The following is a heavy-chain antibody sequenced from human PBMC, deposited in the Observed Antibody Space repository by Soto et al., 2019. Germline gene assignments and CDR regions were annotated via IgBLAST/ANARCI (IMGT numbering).Heavy chain of an antibody. V-gene: IGHV1-69*01. CDR1: VGTFNSFG. J-gene: IGHJ4*02. Sequence: QVHVVQSGAEVEKPGASVKVTCKYFVGTFNSFGINWVRQAPGQGLEYMGGIIPAFGTTNFAQKFLDRVNLDANASTSTSYMEMSSLTSDDTATYYCSIDDWGPGGQYLDSWGQGTLVTVSS. CDR2: IIPAFGTT. CDR3: SIDDWGPGGQYLDS. D-gene: IGHD7-27*01.